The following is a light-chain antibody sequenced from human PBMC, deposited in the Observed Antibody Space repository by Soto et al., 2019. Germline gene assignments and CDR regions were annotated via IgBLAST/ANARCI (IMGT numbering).Light chain of an antibody. V-gene: IGKV3-20*01. J-gene: IGKJ1*01. CDR2: GAS. CDR1: QSVSSSY. Sequence: ESVLTQSPGTPSLSPGEKATLSCRASQSVSSSYLAWYQQKPGQAPRLLIYGASSRATGIPDRFSGSGSGTDFTLTISRLEPEDFAVYYCQQYGSSGWTFGQGTKVDIK. CDR3: QQYGSSGWT.